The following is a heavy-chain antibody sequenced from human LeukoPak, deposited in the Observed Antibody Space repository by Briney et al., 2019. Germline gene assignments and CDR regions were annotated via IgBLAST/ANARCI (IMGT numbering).Heavy chain of an antibody. D-gene: IGHD2-15*01. J-gene: IGHJ6*03. CDR2: IYYSGST. V-gene: IGHV4-39*07. Sequence: SETLSLTCTVSGGSININTYYWGWIRQPPGKGLEWIGSIYYSGSTYYNPSLKSRVTISVDTSKNQFSLKLSSVTAADTAVYYCARLGCSGGSCYSHYYYYYMNVWGKGTTVTISS. CDR1: GGSININTYY. CDR3: ARLGCSGGSCYSHYYYYYMNV.